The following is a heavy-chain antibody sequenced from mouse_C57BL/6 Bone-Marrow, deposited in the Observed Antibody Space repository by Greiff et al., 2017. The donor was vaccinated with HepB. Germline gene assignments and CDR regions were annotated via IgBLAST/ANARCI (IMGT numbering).Heavy chain of an antibody. CDR2: IDPENGDT. V-gene: IGHV14-4*01. CDR1: GFNIKDDY. J-gene: IGHJ3*01. Sequence: VQLQQSGAELVRPGASVKLSCTASGFNIKDDYMHWVKQRPEQGLEWIGWIDPENGDTEYASKFQGKATITADTSSNTAYLQLSSLTSEDTAVYYGIIYYGNGDWFAYWGQGTLVTVSA. D-gene: IGHD2-1*01. CDR3: IIYYGNGDWFAY.